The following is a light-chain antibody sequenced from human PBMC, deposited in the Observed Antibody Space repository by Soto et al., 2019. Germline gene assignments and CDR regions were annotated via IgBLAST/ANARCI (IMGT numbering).Light chain of an antibody. J-gene: IGKJ4*01. Sequence: DIQMTQSPSSLSASVGDRVTITCQASQDISNYLNWYQQKPGKAPKLLIYDASSLQSGVPSRFSGSGSGTDFTLTISSLQPEDFATYYCQQSYSTRLTFGGGTKVDIK. CDR3: QQSYSTRLT. CDR2: DAS. CDR1: QDISNY. V-gene: IGKV1-39*01.